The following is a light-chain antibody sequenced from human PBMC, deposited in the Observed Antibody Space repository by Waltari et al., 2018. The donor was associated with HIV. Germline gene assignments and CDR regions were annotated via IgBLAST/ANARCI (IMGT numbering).Light chain of an antibody. CDR3: AAWDDSRNGDVI. CDR2: VNN. Sequence: QSVLTQPPSASGTPGQTVTISCSGRTSNLGSNPVNWHQQVPGTSPQLHIYVNNHRPSGVPYRFSGSKSGTSATLAISGLRPEDEADYYCAAWDDSRNGDVIFGGGTTLTVL. CDR1: TSNLGSNP. J-gene: IGLJ2*01. V-gene: IGLV1-44*01.